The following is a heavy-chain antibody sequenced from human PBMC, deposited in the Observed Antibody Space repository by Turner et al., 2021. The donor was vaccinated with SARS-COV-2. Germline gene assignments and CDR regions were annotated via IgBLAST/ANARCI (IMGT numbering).Heavy chain of an antibody. CDR3: ASSANSSGWHY. D-gene: IGHD6-19*01. J-gene: IGHJ4*02. Sequence: QLQLVQSGAEVKKPGASVKVSCKASGYTFTGYYMHWVRQAPGQGIEWMGCINPNSGGTNYAQKFQGRVTKTRDTSISTVYMELSRLISDDTAGYYCASSANSSGWHYWGQGTLVTVSS. V-gene: IGHV1-2*02. CDR1: GYTFTGYY. CDR2: INPNSGGT.